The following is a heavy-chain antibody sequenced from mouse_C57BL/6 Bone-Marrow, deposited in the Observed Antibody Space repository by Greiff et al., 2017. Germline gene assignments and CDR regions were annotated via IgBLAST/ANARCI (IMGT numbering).Heavy chain of an antibody. J-gene: IGHJ4*01. Sequence: DVQLVESGGGLVQPGGSLKLSCAASGFTFSDYYMYWVRQTPEKRLEWVAYISNGGGSTYYPDTVKGRFTISRDNAKNTLYLKMSRLTSEDTALYYCAISPMMKDAMDYWGQGTSVTVSS. CDR1: GFTFSDYY. V-gene: IGHV5-12*01. CDR2: ISNGGGST. CDR3: AISPMMKDAMDY. D-gene: IGHD2-3*01.